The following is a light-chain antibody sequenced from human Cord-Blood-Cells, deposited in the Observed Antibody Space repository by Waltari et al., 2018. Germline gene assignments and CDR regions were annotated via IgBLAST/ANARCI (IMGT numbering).Light chain of an antibody. CDR2: DVS. J-gene: IGLJ1*01. CDR1: SSDVGVLNF. Sequence: QSALTQPRSVSGSPGQSVTTSCTGTSSDVGVLNFASWYQQHPGKAPKLMIYDVSKRPSGVPDRFSGSKSGNTASLTISGLQAEDEADYYCCSYAGSYTYVFGTGTKVTVL. CDR3: CSYAGSYTYV. V-gene: IGLV2-11*01.